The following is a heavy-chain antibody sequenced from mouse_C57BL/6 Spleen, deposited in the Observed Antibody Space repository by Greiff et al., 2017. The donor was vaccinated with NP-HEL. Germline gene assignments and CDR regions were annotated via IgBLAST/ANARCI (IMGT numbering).Heavy chain of an antibody. J-gene: IGHJ3*01. CDR2: ISYDGSN. CDR3: AREGSGYSH. CDR1: GYSITSGYY. Sequence: VQLKESGPGLVKPSQSLSLTCSVTGYSITSGYYWNWIRQFPGNKLEWMGYISYDGSNNYNPSLKNRISITRDTSKNQFFLKLNSVTTEDTATYYCAREGSGYSHWGQGTLVTVSA. D-gene: IGHD3-2*02. V-gene: IGHV3-6*01.